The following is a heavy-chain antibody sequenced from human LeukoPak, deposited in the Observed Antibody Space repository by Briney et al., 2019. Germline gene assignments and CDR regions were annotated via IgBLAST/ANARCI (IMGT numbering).Heavy chain of an antibody. CDR3: ARGFTTQDHYYYGTDV. Sequence: PSQTLSLTCTVSGGSISSGSYYWSWIRQPAGTGLEWIGRIYTSGSTNYNPSLKSRVTISVDTSKNQFSLKLSSVTAADTAVYYCARGFTTQDHYYYGTDVWGQGTTVTVSS. CDR2: IYTSGST. D-gene: IGHD3-3*01. CDR1: GGSISSGSYY. J-gene: IGHJ6*02. V-gene: IGHV4-61*02.